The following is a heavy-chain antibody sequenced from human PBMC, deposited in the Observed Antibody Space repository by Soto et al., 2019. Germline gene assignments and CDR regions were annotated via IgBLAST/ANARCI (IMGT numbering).Heavy chain of an antibody. CDR2: ISPK. CDR3: ARDDAFANENAFDL. J-gene: IGHJ3*01. D-gene: IGHD1-1*01. Sequence: PGGSLRLSCAVSGFSFRTYGFHWVRQPPGKGLQWVAVISPKGHSDSVEGRFTISRDNSKDTLYLQMNNLRAEDTAVYYCARDDAFANENAFDLWGQGTKGTVS. CDR1: GFSFRTYG. V-gene: IGHV3-33*01.